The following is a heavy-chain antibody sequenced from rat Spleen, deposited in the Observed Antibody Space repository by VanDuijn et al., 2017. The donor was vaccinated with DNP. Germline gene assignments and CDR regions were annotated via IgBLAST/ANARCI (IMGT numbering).Heavy chain of an antibody. V-gene: IGHV5-25*01. CDR1: GFTFSDYY. Sequence: EVQLVESGGGLVQPGRSLKLSCAASGFTFSDYYMAWVRQAPTKGLEWVASISTGGANTYYRDSVKGRFTISRDNAQNSLYLQMSRLGSEDTATYYCARGPNYGSGPDYFDYWGQGVVVTVSS. J-gene: IGHJ2*01. CDR3: ARGPNYGSGPDYFDY. D-gene: IGHD1-11*01. CDR2: ISTGGANT.